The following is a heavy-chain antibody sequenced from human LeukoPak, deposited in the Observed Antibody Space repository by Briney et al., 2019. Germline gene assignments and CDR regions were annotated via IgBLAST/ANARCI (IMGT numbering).Heavy chain of an antibody. CDR3: ARSMTTVTLRDI. CDR1: GGSISSSSYY. J-gene: IGHJ3*02. Sequence: PSETLSLTCTVSGGSISSSSYYWGWIRQPPGKGLEWIGSIYHAGSTYYNPSLKSRVTISVDTSKNQFSLKLNSVTAADTAVYYCARSMTTVTLRDIWGQGTMVTVSP. V-gene: IGHV4-39*07. D-gene: IGHD4-17*01. CDR2: IYHAGST.